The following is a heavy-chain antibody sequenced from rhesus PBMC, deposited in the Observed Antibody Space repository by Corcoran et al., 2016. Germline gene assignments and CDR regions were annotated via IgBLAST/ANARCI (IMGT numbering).Heavy chain of an antibody. CDR3: ARDGGSTGVIIRPQYNSLDV. Sequence: QVQLQASGPGLVKPSETLPLTCAVSGASISSNYWSWIRQAPGKGLAGIGRIYGRGRTTDYNPSLKSRVTSSIDTSKNQFSLKLSSVTTADTAVYYCARDGGSTGVIIRPQYNSLDVWGRGVLVTVSS. CDR2: IYGRGRTT. V-gene: IGHV4S2*01. D-gene: IGHD3-34*01. CDR1: GASISSNY. J-gene: IGHJ5-2*02.